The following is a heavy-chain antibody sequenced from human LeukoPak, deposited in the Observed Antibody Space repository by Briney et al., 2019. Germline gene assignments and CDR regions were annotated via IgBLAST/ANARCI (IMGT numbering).Heavy chain of an antibody. CDR2: IYYSGST. V-gene: IGHV4-59*12. D-gene: IGHD2-2*02. CDR1: GGSISSYY. CDR3: ARDGRRCSSTSCYIDP. J-gene: IGHJ5*02. Sequence: SETLPLTCTVSGGSISSYYWSWIRQPPGKGLEWIGYIYYSGSTNYNPSLKSRVTISVDTSKNQFSLKLSSVTAADTAVYYCARDGRRCSSTSCYIDPWGQGTLVTVSS.